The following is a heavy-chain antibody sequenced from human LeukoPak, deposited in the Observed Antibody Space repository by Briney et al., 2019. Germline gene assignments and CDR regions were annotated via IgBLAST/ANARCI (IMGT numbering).Heavy chain of an antibody. V-gene: IGHV1-2*02. J-gene: IGHJ4*02. CDR3: AVDPGIAVAGTGTFDY. Sequence: ASVKVSCKASGYTFTGYYMHWVRQAPGQGHEWMGWINPNSGGTNYAQKFQGRVTMTRDTSISTAYMELSRLRSDDTAVYYCAVDPGIAVAGTGTFDYWGQGTLVTVSS. CDR1: GYTFTGYY. D-gene: IGHD6-19*01. CDR2: INPNSGGT.